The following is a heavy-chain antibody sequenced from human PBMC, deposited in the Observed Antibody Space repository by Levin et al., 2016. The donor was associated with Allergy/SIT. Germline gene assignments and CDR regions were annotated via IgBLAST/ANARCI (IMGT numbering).Heavy chain of an antibody. Sequence: SETLSLTCTVSGGSISSGGYYWSWIRQHPGKGLEWIGYIYYSGSTYYNPSLKSRVTISVDTSKNQFSLKLSSVTAADTAVYYCARHPMVRGVIRNSWYFDLWGRGTLVTVSS. V-gene: IGHV4-31*03. J-gene: IGHJ2*01. CDR2: IYYSGST. CDR3: ARHPMVRGVIRNSWYFDL. D-gene: IGHD3-10*01. CDR1: GGSISSGGYY.